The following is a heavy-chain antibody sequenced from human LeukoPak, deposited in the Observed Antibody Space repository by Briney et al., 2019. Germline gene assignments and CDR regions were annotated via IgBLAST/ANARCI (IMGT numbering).Heavy chain of an antibody. CDR1: GFTFSSYW. J-gene: IGHJ4*02. V-gene: IGHV3-7*01. D-gene: IGHD2-8*01. CDR2: IKQDGSEK. Sequence: PGGSLRLSCAASGFTFSSYWMSWVRQAPGKGLEWVANIKQDGSEKYYVDSVKGRFTISRDNAKNSLYLQMNSLRAEDTAVYYCARVNGDIETSDFDYWGQGTLVTVSS. CDR3: ARVNGDIETSDFDY.